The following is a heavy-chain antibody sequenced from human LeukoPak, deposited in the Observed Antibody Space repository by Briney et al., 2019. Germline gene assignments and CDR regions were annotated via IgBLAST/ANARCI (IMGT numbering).Heavy chain of an antibody. D-gene: IGHD3-22*01. CDR2: INPNSGGT. J-gene: IGHJ4*02. CDR3: ASLQTYYYDSSGYSYFDY. CDR1: GYTFTGYY. V-gene: IGHV1-2*06. Sequence: GASVKVPCKASGYTFTGYYMHWVRQAPGQGLEWMGRINPNSGGTNYAQKFQGRVTMTRDTSISTAYMELSRLRSDDTAVYYCASLQTYYYDSSGYSYFDYWGQGTLVTVSS.